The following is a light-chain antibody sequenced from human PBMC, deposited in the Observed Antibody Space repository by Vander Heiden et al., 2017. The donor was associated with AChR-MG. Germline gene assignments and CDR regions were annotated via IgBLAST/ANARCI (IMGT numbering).Light chain of an antibody. CDR3: SSYAGSNNPGV. V-gene: IGLV2-8*01. Sequence: QSALTQPPSASGSPGQSVTISCTGTSSDVGGYNYVSWYQQHPGNAPKLMIYEVTKRPSGVPDRFSGSKSGNTASLTVSGLQAEDEADYYCSSYAGSNNPGVFGTGTKVTVL. CDR1: SSDVGGYNY. CDR2: EVT. J-gene: IGLJ1*01.